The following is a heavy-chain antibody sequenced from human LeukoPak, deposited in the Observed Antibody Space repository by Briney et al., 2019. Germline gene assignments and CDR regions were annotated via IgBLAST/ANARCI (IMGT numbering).Heavy chain of an antibody. Sequence: GGSLRLSCAASGFTFSSYWMSWVRQAPGKGLEWVANIKQDGSEKYYVDSVKGRFTISRGNAKNSLYLQMNSLRAEDTAVYYCARDGPIVVVPAAMPYYYYGMDVWGQGTTVTVSS. V-gene: IGHV3-7*05. CDR2: IKQDGSEK. D-gene: IGHD2-2*01. J-gene: IGHJ6*02. CDR3: ARDGPIVVVPAAMPYYYYGMDV. CDR1: GFTFSSYW.